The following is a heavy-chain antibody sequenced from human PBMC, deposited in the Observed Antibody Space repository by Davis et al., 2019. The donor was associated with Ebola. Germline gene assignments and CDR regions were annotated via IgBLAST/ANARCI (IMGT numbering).Heavy chain of an antibody. CDR1: GFTFSGSA. J-gene: IGHJ5*02. Sequence: PGGSLRLSCAASGFTFSGSAMHWVRQASGKGLEWVGRIRSKANSYATAYAASVKGRFTISRDDSKNTAYLQMNSLKTEDTAVYYCAKEVPYDSSGYYRLYNWFDPWGQGTLVTVSS. V-gene: IGHV3-73*01. CDR3: AKEVPYDSSGYYRLYNWFDP. CDR2: IRSKANSYAT. D-gene: IGHD3-22*01.